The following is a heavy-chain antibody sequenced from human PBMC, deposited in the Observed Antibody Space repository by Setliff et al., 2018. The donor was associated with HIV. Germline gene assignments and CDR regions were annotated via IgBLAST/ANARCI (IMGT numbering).Heavy chain of an antibody. Sequence: ASVKVSCKASGYTFTSYAMHWVRQAPGQRLEWMGWINAGNGNTKYSQKFQGRVTITRYTSASTAYMELSSLRSEDTAVYYCARDGGDTAMVSYYYYYYMDVWGKGTQVTVSS. V-gene: IGHV1-3*01. CDR1: GYTFTSYA. CDR2: INAGNGNT. CDR3: ARDGGDTAMVSYYYYYYMDV. D-gene: IGHD5-18*01. J-gene: IGHJ6*03.